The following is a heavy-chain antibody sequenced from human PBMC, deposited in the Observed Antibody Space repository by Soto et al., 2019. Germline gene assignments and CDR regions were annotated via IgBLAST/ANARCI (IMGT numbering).Heavy chain of an antibody. D-gene: IGHD7-27*01. CDR1: SGSITTLSYY. CDR2: RSYSGTT. Sequence: PSDTLSLTCTVSSGSITTLSYYWGWIRQPPGKGLEVVGRRSYSGTTFFNLSLRSRVTISMDTSKNQFSLKLTSVTATDTGVYYCATTPGLSLTGSFDXWGQGILVTVSX. V-gene: IGHV4-39*01. J-gene: IGHJ4*02. CDR3: ATTPGLSLTGSFDX.